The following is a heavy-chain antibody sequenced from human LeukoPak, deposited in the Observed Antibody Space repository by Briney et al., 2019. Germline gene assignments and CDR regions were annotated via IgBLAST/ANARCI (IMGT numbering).Heavy chain of an antibody. Sequence: ASVKVSCRASGYSFTGYYMHWVRQAPGQGLEWMGWINPYSGGTNYAQKFQGRVTMTRDTSISTAYMELSRLRSDDTAVYYCARLSYEAYYYYMDVWGKGTTVTVSS. CDR1: GYSFTGYY. CDR2: INPYSGGT. V-gene: IGHV1-2*02. D-gene: IGHD5-12*01. CDR3: ARLSYEAYYYYMDV. J-gene: IGHJ6*03.